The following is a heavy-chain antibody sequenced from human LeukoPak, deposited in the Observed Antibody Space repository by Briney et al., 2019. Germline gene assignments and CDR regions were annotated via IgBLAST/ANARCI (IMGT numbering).Heavy chain of an antibody. CDR3: ARGGVYSSSAPDY. J-gene: IGHJ4*02. Sequence: GGSLRLSCAASGFTFDDYGMSWVRQAPGKGLEWVSGIIWSGGSTGYADSVKGRFTISRDNAKNSLYLQMNSLRAEDTAVYYCARGGVYSSSAPDYWGQGTLVTASS. CDR1: GFTFDDYG. V-gene: IGHV3-20*04. CDR2: IIWSGGST. D-gene: IGHD6-6*01.